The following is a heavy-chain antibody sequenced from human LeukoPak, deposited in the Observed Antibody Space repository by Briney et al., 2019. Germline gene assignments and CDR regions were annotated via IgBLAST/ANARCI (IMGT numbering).Heavy chain of an antibody. V-gene: IGHV3-21*01. J-gene: IGHJ3*02. CDR2: ISSSSSYI. CDR1: GFTFSSYS. CDR3: ARGGVLWFGELRSLVGAFDI. Sequence: GGSLRLSCAASGFTFSSYSMNWVRQAPGKGLEWVSSISSSSSYIYYADSVKGRFTISRDNAKNSLYLQMNSLRAEDTGVYYCARGGVLWFGELRSLVGAFDIWGQGTMVTVSS. D-gene: IGHD3-10*01.